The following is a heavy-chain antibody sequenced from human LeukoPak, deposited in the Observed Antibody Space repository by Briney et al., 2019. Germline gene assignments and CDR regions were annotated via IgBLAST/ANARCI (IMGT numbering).Heavy chain of an antibody. CDR1: GFTFSSNY. CDR2: IYSGGST. V-gene: IGHV3-53*01. CDR3: ASDRYYYDSSGYYSHYWYFDL. J-gene: IGHJ2*01. D-gene: IGHD3-22*01. Sequence: PGGSLRLSCAASGFTFSSNYMSWVRQAPGKGLECVSVIYSGGSTYYADSVKGRFTISRDNSKNTLYLQMNSLRAEDTAVYYCASDRYYYDSSGYYSHYWYFDLWGRGTLVTVSS.